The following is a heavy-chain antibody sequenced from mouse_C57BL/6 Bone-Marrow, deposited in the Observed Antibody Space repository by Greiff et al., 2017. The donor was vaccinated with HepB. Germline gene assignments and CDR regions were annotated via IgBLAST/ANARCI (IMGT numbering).Heavy chain of an antibody. V-gene: IGHV5-4*01. Sequence: DVQLQESGGGLVKPGGSLKLSCAASGFTFSSYAMSWVRQTPEKRLEWVATISDGGSYTYYPDNVKGRFTISRDNAKNNLYLQMSHLTSEDTAMYYCARGDYGRHYYYAMDYWGQGTSVTVSS. J-gene: IGHJ4*01. CDR3: ARGDYGRHYYYAMDY. CDR1: GFTFSSYA. D-gene: IGHD2-4*01. CDR2: ISDGGSYT.